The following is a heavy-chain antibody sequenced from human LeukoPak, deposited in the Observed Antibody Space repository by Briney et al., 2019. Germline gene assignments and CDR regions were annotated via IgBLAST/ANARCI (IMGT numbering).Heavy chain of an antibody. Sequence: ASVKVSCKASGYTFTSYGISWVRQAPGQGLEWMGWISAYNGNTNYAQKLQGRVTMTTDTSTSTAYMELRSLRSDDTAVYYCARDLHFITMVRGIAGSDPWGQGTLVTVSS. V-gene: IGHV1-18*01. J-gene: IGHJ5*02. D-gene: IGHD3-10*01. CDR1: GYTFTSYG. CDR2: ISAYNGNT. CDR3: ARDLHFITMVRGIAGSDP.